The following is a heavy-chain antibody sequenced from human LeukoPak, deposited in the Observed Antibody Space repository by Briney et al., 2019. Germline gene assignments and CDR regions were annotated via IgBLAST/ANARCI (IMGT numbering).Heavy chain of an antibody. CDR1: GYSFTSHW. CDR2: IYPGDSDT. V-gene: IGHV5-51*01. Sequence: GESLKISCKGSGYSFTSHWIGWVRQMPGKGLEWTGIIYPGDSDTRYSPSFQGQVTISADKSISTAYLQWSSLKASDTAMYYCARRSREYYDSSGSTSGSWFDPWGQGTLVTVSS. CDR3: ARRSREYYDSSGSTSGSWFDP. J-gene: IGHJ5*02. D-gene: IGHD3-22*01.